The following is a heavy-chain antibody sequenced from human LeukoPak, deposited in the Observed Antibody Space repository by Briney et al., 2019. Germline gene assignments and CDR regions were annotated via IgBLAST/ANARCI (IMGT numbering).Heavy chain of an antibody. J-gene: IGHJ3*02. CDR2: ISAYNGNT. V-gene: IGHV1-18*01. CDR1: GYTFTSYG. D-gene: IGHD3-22*01. CDR3: ARDPGLDIHYYDSSGYYFAFDI. Sequence: ASVKVSCKASGYTFTSYGISWARQAPGQGLEWMGWISAYNGNTNYAQKLQGRVTMTTDTSTSTAYMELRSLRSDDTAVYYCARDPGLDIHYYDSSGYYFAFDIWGQGTMVTVSS.